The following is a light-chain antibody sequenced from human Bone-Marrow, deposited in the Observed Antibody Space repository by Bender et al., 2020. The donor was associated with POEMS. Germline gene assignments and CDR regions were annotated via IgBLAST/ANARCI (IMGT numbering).Light chain of an antibody. J-gene: IGLJ3*02. CDR2: GYN. Sequence: SVLTQPPSVSAAPGQKVTISCSGSTSNIGNYYVSWYQQLPGTAPRLLIYGYNNRPSGVPDRFSGSKSGTSASLAISGLRSEDEADYYCQSYDNSLGGWVFGGGTKLTVL. CDR1: TSNIGNYY. V-gene: IGLV1-40*01. CDR3: QSYDNSLGGWV.